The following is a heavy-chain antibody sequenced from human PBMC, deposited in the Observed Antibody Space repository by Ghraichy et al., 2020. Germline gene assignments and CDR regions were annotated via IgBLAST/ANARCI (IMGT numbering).Heavy chain of an antibody. J-gene: IGHJ4*02. D-gene: IGHD1-26*01. CDR3: SRVRRYGSEYTYYFDA. CDR2: ISPQSGDT. CDR1: GYNFIAYY. Sequence: ASVKVSCKASGYNFIAYYIHCFRQAPGRGLEWMGWISPQSGDTNYAEKFQDLVIMTRDTSTGSAYLQLRALRSDDTALYFCSRVRRYGSEYTYYFDAWGQGTLVAVSS. V-gene: IGHV1-2*04.